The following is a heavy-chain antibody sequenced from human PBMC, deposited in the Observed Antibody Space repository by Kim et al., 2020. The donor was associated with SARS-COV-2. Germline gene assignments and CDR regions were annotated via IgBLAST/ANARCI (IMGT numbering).Heavy chain of an antibody. J-gene: IGHJ4*02. D-gene: IGHD6-19*01. CDR2: ISSSGSYI. V-gene: IGHV3-21*01. Sequence: LSLTCAASGFTFSSYSMNWVRQAPGKGLEWISSISSSGSYIYYADSMKGRFTISRDNAMASLYLQMNSLRAEDTAVYYCARVLTSGWSYFDYWGQGT. CDR1: GFTFSSYS. CDR3: ARVLTSGWSYFDY.